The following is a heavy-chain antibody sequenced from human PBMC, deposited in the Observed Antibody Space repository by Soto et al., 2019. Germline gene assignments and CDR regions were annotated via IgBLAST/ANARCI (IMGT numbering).Heavy chain of an antibody. CDR3: ARQKSGQQLVPFDP. D-gene: IGHD6-13*01. Sequence: SETLSLTCAVSGGSISSGGYSWSWIRQPPGKGLEWIGYIYHSGSTYYNPSLKSRVTISVDTSKNQFSLKLSSVTAADTAVYYCARQKSGQQLVPFDPWGQGTLVTVSS. CDR2: IYHSGST. J-gene: IGHJ5*02. CDR1: GGSISSGGYS. V-gene: IGHV4-30-2*03.